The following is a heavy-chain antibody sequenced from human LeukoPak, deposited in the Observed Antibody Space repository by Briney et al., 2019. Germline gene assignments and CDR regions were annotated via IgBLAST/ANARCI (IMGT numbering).Heavy chain of an antibody. CDR3: AREAMVVAARWFDP. CDR2: IYTSGST. D-gene: IGHD2-15*01. V-gene: IGHV4-4*07. CDR1: GGSISSYY. Sequence: SETLSLTCTVSGGSISSYYWSWIRQPAGKGLEWIGRIYTSGSTNYNPSLKSRVTMSVDTSKNQFSLKLSSVTAADTAVYYCAREAMVVAARWFDPWAREPWSPSPQ. J-gene: IGHJ5*02.